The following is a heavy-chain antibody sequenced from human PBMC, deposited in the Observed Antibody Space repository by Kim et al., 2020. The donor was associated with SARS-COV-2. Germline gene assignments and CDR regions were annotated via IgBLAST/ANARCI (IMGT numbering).Heavy chain of an antibody. J-gene: IGHJ4*02. V-gene: IGHV3-13*01. CDR2: IGTAGDT. CDR3: ARGARRTGDIDY. Sequence: GGSLRLSCAASGFTFSSYDMHWVRQATGKGLEWVSAIGTAGDTYYPGSVKGRFTISRENAKNSLYLQMNSLRAGDTAVYYCARGARRTGDIDYWGQGTLVTVSS. CDR1: GFTFSSYD. D-gene: IGHD1-1*01.